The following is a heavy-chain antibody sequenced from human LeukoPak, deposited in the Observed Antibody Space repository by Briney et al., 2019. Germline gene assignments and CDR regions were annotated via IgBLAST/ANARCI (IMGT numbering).Heavy chain of an antibody. CDR3: AKDGYYADYFDY. CDR2: INQDGSEK. V-gene: IGHV3-7*03. Sequence: GGSLRLSCTTSGFTFNSYWMSWVRQGPGKGLEWVANINQDGSEKFYVDSVRGRFTISRDNAQNSLYLQMKSLRVEDTAVYYCAKDGYYADYFDYWGQGTLVTVSS. J-gene: IGHJ4*02. D-gene: IGHD3-3*01. CDR1: GFTFNSYW.